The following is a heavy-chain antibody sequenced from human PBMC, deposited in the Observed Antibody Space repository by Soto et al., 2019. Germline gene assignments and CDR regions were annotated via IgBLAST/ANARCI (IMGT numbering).Heavy chain of an antibody. J-gene: IGHJ4*02. D-gene: IGHD5-18*01. CDR2: FDPEDGET. CDR3: AAHRGYSYGYIN. V-gene: IGHV1-24*01. Sequence: ASVKVSCKVSGYTLTELSKHWVRQAPGKGLEWMGGFDPEDGETIYAQKFQGRVTMTEDTSTDTAYMELSSLRSEDTAVYYCAAHRGYSYGYINWGQGTLVTVSS. CDR1: GYTLTELS.